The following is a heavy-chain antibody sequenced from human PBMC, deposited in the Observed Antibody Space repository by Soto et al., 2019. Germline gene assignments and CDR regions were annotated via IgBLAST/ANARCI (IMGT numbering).Heavy chain of an antibody. CDR1: GGTLDSQG. Sequence: QVQLVQSGAEVQKPGSSVKVSCKASGGTLDSQGISWFRQAPGQGLEWMGRITPVSETANYAQRFQGRVTISADKSTSTSYMELSGLKSDDTAVYYCARVLLAATTSEARGAFEIWGQGTMIIVSS. V-gene: IGHV1-69*06. CDR3: ARVLLAATTSEARGAFEI. CDR2: ITPVSETA. D-gene: IGHD1-26*01. J-gene: IGHJ3*02.